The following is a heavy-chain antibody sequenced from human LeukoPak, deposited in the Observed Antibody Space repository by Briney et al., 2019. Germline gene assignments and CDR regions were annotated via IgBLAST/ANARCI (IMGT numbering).Heavy chain of an antibody. D-gene: IGHD3-16*02. J-gene: IGHJ4*02. Sequence: GGSLRLSCAASGNYWMHWVRQAPGKGLVWVSHINSDGSWTSYADSVKGRFTISRDNAKNSLYLQMNSLRAEDTAVYYCVRDYRACFDYWGQGTLVTVSS. V-gene: IGHV3-74*01. CDR1: GNYW. CDR3: VRDYRACFDY. CDR2: INSDGSWT.